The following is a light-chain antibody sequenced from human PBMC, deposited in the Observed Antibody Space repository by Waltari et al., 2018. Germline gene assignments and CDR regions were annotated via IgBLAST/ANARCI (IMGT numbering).Light chain of an antibody. CDR1: QSHLHSNGNTY. Sequence: DIVMTQTPLSLPITPGEPASISCRSSQSHLHSNGNTYLHWYLQKPGQSPQLLIYEGSNRASGVPDRFSGSGSGTDFTLKISKVEAEDVGVYYCVQAIAFPRTFGQGTKVEIK. CDR3: VQAIAFPRT. J-gene: IGKJ1*01. CDR2: EGS. V-gene: IGKV2-40*01.